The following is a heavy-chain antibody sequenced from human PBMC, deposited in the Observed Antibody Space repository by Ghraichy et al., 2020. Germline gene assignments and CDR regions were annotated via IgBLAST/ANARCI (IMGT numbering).Heavy chain of an antibody. Sequence: SQTLSLTCTVSGGSISSGGYYWSWIRQHPGKGLEWIGYIYYSGSTYYNPSLKSRVTISVDTSKNQFSLKLSSVTAADTAVYYCARGEAAAGTAKLYYFDYWGQGTLVTVSS. CDR3: ARGEAAAGTAKLYYFDY. D-gene: IGHD6-13*01. CDR2: IYYSGST. V-gene: IGHV4-31*03. CDR1: GGSISSGGYY. J-gene: IGHJ4*02.